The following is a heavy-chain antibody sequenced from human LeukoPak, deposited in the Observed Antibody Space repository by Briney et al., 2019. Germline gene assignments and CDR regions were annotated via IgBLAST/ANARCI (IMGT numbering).Heavy chain of an antibody. V-gene: IGHV4-34*01. CDR1: GGSFSGYY. CDR3: ARTPDY. J-gene: IGHJ4*02. Sequence: SETLSLTCAVYGGSFSGYYWSWIRQPPGKGLEWIGEINHSGSTNYNPSLESRVTISVDTSKNQFSLKLSSVTAADTAVYYCARTPDYWGQGTLVTVSS. CDR2: INHSGST.